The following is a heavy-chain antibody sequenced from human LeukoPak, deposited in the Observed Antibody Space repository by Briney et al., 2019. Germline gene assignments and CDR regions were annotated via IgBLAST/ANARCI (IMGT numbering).Heavy chain of an antibody. CDR2: MNSDGSST. CDR1: GFTFSRHW. Sequence: GRSLRLSCAASGFTFSRHWMHWVRQVPGKGLLWVSRMNSDGSSTSYADSVKGRFIISRDNAKNTLYLQMNSLRAEDTAVYYCTSDTVDTAVGIDYWGQGTLVTVSS. CDR3: TSDTVDTAVGIDY. D-gene: IGHD5-18*01. J-gene: IGHJ4*02. V-gene: IGHV3-74*01.